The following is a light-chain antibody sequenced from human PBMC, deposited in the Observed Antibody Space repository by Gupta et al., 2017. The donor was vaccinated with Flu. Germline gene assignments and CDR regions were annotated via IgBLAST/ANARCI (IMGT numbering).Light chain of an antibody. Sequence: DIQMTQFPSSLSASVGDRVNITCRASQDISHYLHWYQKKPGKAPKLLIYDASSMETGVPLRFGGRGSGTHFSFTIDTLQPEDFGTYYCQQYDSLPLTFGGGTKV. CDR3: QQYDSLPLT. J-gene: IGKJ4*01. CDR1: QDISHY. CDR2: DAS. V-gene: IGKV1-33*01.